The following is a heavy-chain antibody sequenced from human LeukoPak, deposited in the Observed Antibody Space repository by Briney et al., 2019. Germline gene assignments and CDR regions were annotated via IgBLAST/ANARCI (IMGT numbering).Heavy chain of an antibody. J-gene: IGHJ5*02. CDR2: ISTNNGNT. CDR3: ARNSGSSSWLYNWFDP. Sequence: ASVKVSCKASAYTFNTYGITWVRQAPGQGLEWMGWISTNNGNTNYAQKLQGRVTMTTDTSTSTAYMELRSLRSDDTAVYYCARNSGSSSWLYNWFDPWGQGTLVTVSS. V-gene: IGHV1-18*01. D-gene: IGHD6-13*01. CDR1: AYTFNTYG.